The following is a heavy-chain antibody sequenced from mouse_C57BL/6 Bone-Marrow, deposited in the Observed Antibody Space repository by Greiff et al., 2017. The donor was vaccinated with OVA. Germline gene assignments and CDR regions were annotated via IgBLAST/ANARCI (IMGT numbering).Heavy chain of an antibody. CDR2: IYPYNGVS. Sequence: EVQLQESGPELVKPGASVKISCKASGYSFTGYYMHWVKQSHGHILDWIGYIYPYNGVSSYNQKFKGKATLTVDKSSSTAYMALRSLTSEDSAVFSCARTATVVEGSWFAYWGQGTLVTVSA. V-gene: IGHV1-31*01. CDR1: GYSFTGYY. CDR3: ARTATVVEGSWFAY. D-gene: IGHD1-1*01. J-gene: IGHJ3*01.